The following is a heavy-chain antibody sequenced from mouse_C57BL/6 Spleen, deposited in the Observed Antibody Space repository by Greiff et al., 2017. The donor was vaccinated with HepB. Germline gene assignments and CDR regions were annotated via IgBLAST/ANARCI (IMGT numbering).Heavy chain of an antibody. Sequence: QQPGAELVRPGSSVKLSCKASSYTFTSYWMDWVKQRPGQGLEWIGNIYPSDSETHYNQKFKDKATLTVDKSSSTAYMQLSSLTSEDSAVYYCARLGSSGPDYWGQGTTLTVSS. V-gene: IGHV1-61*01. D-gene: IGHD3-2*02. CDR3: ARLGSSGPDY. J-gene: IGHJ2*01. CDR1: SYTFTSYW. CDR2: IYPSDSET.